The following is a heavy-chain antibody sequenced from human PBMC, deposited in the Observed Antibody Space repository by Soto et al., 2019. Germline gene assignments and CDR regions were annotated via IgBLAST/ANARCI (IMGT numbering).Heavy chain of an antibody. CDR3: AKRTSGWYFDY. D-gene: IGHD6-19*01. Sequence: EVQLLESGGGLVQPGGSLRFSCAASGFTFSSYAMSWVRQAPGKGLEWVSVISGSGDSTYYADSVKGRFTISRDNSKNTLYLQMNSLRAEDTAVYYFAKRTSGWYFDYWGQGTLVTVSS. CDR1: GFTFSSYA. CDR2: ISGSGDST. V-gene: IGHV3-23*01. J-gene: IGHJ4*02.